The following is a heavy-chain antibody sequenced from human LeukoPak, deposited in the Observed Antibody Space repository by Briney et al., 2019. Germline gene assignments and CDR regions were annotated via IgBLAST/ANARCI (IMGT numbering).Heavy chain of an antibody. CDR2: ISSSGSTI. J-gene: IGHJ5*02. CDR1: GFTFSSYE. Sequence: GGSLRLSCAASGFTFSSYEMNWVRQAPGKGLEWVSYISSSGSTIYYADSVKGRFTISRDNAKNSLYLQLNSLRAEDTAVYYCARSLVVGDTYPYHWGQGTLVTVSS. CDR3: ARSLVVGDTYPYH. V-gene: IGHV3-48*03. D-gene: IGHD1-26*01.